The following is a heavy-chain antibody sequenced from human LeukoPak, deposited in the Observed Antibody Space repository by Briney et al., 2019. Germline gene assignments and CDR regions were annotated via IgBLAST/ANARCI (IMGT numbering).Heavy chain of an antibody. CDR3: ARGTYDSSGPFAFDI. V-gene: IGHV4-31*03. J-gene: IGHJ3*02. CDR2: IYYSGST. CDR1: GGSISSGGYY. Sequence: SETLSLTCTVSGGSISSGGYYWSWIRQHPGKGLEWIGYIYYSGSTYYNPSLKSRVTISVDTSKNQFSLKLSSVTAADTAVYYCARGTYDSSGPFAFDIWGQGTMVTVSS. D-gene: IGHD3-22*01.